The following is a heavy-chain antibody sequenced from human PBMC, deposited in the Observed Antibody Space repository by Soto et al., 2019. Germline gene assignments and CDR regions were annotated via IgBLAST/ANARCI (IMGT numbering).Heavy chain of an antibody. V-gene: IGHV3-21*01. Sequence: GGSLRLSCAASGFTFSSYSMNWVRQAPGKGLEWVSSISSSSSYIYYADSVKGRFTISRDNAKNSLYLQMNSLRAEDTAVYYCARDDPYSPGFDYRGQGTLVTVSS. CDR1: GFTFSSYS. CDR2: ISSSSSYI. CDR3: ARDDPYSPGFDY. D-gene: IGHD4-4*01. J-gene: IGHJ4*02.